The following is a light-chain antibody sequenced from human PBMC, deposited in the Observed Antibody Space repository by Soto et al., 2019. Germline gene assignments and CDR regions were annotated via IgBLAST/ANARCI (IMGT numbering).Light chain of an antibody. Sequence: EIVLTQSPGTLSLSPGERATLSCRASQSVRDNSLTWYQQKPGQAPKLLIYGASTRATGIPDRFSGSGSGTEFTLTISRLEPEDFAVYYCHHYGDSPPYSFGPGTKLDIK. J-gene: IGKJ2*03. CDR3: HHYGDSPPYS. V-gene: IGKV3-20*01. CDR2: GAS. CDR1: QSVRDNS.